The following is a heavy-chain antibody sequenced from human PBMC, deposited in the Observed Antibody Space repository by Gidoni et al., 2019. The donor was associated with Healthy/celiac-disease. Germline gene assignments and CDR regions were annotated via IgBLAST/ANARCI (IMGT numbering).Heavy chain of an antibody. CDR2: IYTSGST. D-gene: IGHD2-15*01. CDR3: AREVGGLYYYGMDV. V-gene: IGHV4-61*02. Sequence: QVQLQESGPGLVTPSQTLSLTCTVSGGSISSGSYYWSWIRQPAGKGLEWIGRIYTSGSTNYNPSLKSRVTISVDTSKNQFSLKLSSVTAADTAVYYCAREVGGLYYYGMDVWGQGTTVTVSS. CDR1: GGSISSGSYY. J-gene: IGHJ6*02.